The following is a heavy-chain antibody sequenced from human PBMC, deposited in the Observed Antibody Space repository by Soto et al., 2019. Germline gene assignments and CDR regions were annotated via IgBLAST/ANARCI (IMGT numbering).Heavy chain of an antibody. CDR3: ARDGYYDSSGYRSDVDY. V-gene: IGHV1-18*01. CDR2: ISAYNGNT. D-gene: IGHD3-22*01. J-gene: IGHJ4*02. Sequence: QVQLVQSGAEVKKPGASVKVSCKASGYTFTSYGISWVRQAPGQGLEWMGWISAYNGNTNYAQKLQGRVNMTTDTSTSTAYMELRSLRSDDTAVYYCARDGYYDSSGYRSDVDYWGQGTLVTVSS. CDR1: GYTFTSYG.